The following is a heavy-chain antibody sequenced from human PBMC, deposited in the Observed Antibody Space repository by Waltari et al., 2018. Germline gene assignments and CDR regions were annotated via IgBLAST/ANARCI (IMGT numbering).Heavy chain of an antibody. D-gene: IGHD6-13*01. CDR3: AKGGGSSSWFTSDWYFDL. J-gene: IGHJ2*01. Sequence: EVQLLESGGGLVQPGGSLRLSCAASGFTFTTYALSWVRQAPGKGLEWVSAISGSGGSTYYADSVKGRFTISRDNSKNTLYLQMNSLRAEDTAVYYCAKGGGSSSWFTSDWYFDLWGRGTLVTVSS. CDR1: GFTFTTYA. V-gene: IGHV3-23*01. CDR2: ISGSGGST.